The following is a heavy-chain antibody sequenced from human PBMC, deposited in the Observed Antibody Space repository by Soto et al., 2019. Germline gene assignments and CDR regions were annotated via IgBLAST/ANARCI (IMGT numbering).Heavy chain of an antibody. Sequence: GGSLRLSCAASGFTFSSYSMNWVRQAPGKGLEWVSSISSSSSYIYYADSVKGRFTISRDNAKNSLYLQMNSLRAEDTAVYYCARDAESLSYERAYSSGYVDYWGQGTLVTVSS. CDR3: ARDAESLSYERAYSSGYVDY. CDR1: GFTFSSYS. J-gene: IGHJ4*02. D-gene: IGHD3-22*01. CDR2: ISSSSSYI. V-gene: IGHV3-21*01.